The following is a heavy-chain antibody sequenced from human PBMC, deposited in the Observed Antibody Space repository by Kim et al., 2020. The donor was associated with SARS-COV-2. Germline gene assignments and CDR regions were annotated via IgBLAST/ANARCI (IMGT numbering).Heavy chain of an antibody. Sequence: SETLSLTCAVYGGSFSGYYWSWIRQPPGKGLEWIGEINHSGSTNYNPSLKSRVTISVDTSKNQFSLKLSSVTAADTAVYYCARVVPGMMATKDGAFDIWGQGTMVTVSS. V-gene: IGHV4-34*01. J-gene: IGHJ3*02. CDR1: GGSFSGYY. CDR2: INHSGST. D-gene: IGHD3-10*01. CDR3: ARVVPGMMATKDGAFDI.